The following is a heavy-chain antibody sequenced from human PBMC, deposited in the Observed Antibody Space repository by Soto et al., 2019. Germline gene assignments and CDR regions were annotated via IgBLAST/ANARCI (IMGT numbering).Heavy chain of an antibody. V-gene: IGHV4-39*01. J-gene: IGHJ5*02. CDR2: IYYSGST. D-gene: IGHD2-2*01. Sequence: QLQLQESGPGLVKPSETLSLTCTVSGGSISSSSYYWGWIRQPPGKGREWIGGIYYSGSTYYNPALKSRVTISVDTSKNQFSLKVSSVTAADTAVYYCARLGNGYCISTSCFKPWGQGTLVTVSS. CDR3: ARLGNGYCISTSCFKP. CDR1: GGSISSSSYY.